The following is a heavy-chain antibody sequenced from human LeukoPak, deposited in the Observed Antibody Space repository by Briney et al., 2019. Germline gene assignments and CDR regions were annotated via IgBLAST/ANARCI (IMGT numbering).Heavy chain of an antibody. CDR2: INPLSGET. CDR1: GYTFGGYF. V-gene: IGHV1-2*02. Sequence: VSVKVSCKASGYTFGGYFIHWVRQAPGQGLEWMGWINPLSGETNYTQKFEARVTMTRDTSITTAYMELTSLRFDDTAIYYCARIASDWGSKYWYFDLWGRGTLVTVSS. CDR3: ARIASDWGSKYWYFDL. J-gene: IGHJ2*01. D-gene: IGHD2-21*01.